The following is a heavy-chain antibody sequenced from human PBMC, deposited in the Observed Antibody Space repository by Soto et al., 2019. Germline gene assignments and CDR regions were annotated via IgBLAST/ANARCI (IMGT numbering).Heavy chain of an antibody. CDR1: GYTFTSYA. J-gene: IGHJ4*02. D-gene: IGHD1-26*01. Sequence: QVQLVQSGAEVKKPGASVKVSCKASGYTFTSYAMHWVRQAPGQRLEWMGWINAGNGNTKYSQKFQGRVTITRDTSASTAYMKLSSLRSEGTAVYYCARSIRWAGDYWGQGTLVTVSS. CDR2: INAGNGNT. V-gene: IGHV1-3*01. CDR3: ARSIRWAGDY.